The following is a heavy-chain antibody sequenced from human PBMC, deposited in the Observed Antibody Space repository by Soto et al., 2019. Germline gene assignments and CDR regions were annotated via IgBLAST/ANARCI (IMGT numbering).Heavy chain of an antibody. CDR3: ARGEAVAGILGDY. V-gene: IGHV4-34*01. J-gene: IGHJ4*02. Sequence: PSETLSLTCAVYGGSFSGYYCSWIRQPPGKGLEWIGEINHSGSTNYNPSLKSRVTISVDTSKNQFSLKLSSVTAADTAVYYCARGEAVAGILGDYWGQGTLVTVSS. CDR2: INHSGST. CDR1: GGSFSGYY. D-gene: IGHD6-19*01.